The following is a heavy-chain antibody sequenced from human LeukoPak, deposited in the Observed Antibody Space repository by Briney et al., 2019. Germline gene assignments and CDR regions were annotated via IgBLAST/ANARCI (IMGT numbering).Heavy chain of an antibody. CDR1: GYTFISYY. CDR2: INPSGGRT. V-gene: IGHV1-46*01. J-gene: IGHJ4*02. Sequence: VASVKVSCKASGYTFISYYMYWVRQAPGQGLEWMGIINPSGGRTSYAQSFQGRVTMTRDTSTNTVYMELTSLRSEDTALYYCARGGSGSYMLDYWGQGTLVTVSS. CDR3: ARGGSGSYMLDY. D-gene: IGHD3-10*01.